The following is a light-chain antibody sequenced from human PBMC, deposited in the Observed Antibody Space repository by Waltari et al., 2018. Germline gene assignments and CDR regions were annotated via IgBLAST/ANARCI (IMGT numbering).Light chain of an antibody. CDR2: LNSDGSH. CDR1: SGHSSYA. V-gene: IGLV4-69*01. Sequence: QLVLTQSPSASASLGASVKLTCTLSSGHSSYAIAWNQQQPEKGPRYLMKLNSDGSHRKGAGIPDRFSGSSSGAERYLTISSLQSEDEADYYCQTWGTGIQVFGGGTKLTVL. J-gene: IGLJ2*01. CDR3: QTWGTGIQV.